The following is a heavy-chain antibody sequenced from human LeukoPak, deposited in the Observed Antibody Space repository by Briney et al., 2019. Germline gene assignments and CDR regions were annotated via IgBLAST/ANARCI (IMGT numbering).Heavy chain of an antibody. CDR2: ISYDGSNK. V-gene: IGHV3-30*04. D-gene: IGHD1-26*01. J-gene: IGHJ4*02. Sequence: GGSLRLSCAASGFTFSSYAMHWVRQAPGKGLEWVAVISYDGSNKYYADSVKGRFTISRDNAKNSLYLQMNSLRAEDTAVYYCARARIVGATPFDYWGQGTLVTVSS. CDR1: GFTFSSYA. CDR3: ARARIVGATPFDY.